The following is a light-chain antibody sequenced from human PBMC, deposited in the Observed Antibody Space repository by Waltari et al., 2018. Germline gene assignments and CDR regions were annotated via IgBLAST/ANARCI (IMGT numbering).Light chain of an antibody. V-gene: IGKV3-20*01. CDR1: QSLTKRY. Sequence: VLTPSPGTLSLSPGDTATLSCRASQSLTKRYLSWSQQKPGQAPRLRIYGASSRAAGIPDRFSGSGSGTDFTLTISRLEPEDSAVYYCQQYGSSIMYTFGQGTKLEIK. CDR2: GAS. J-gene: IGKJ2*01. CDR3: QQYGSSIMYT.